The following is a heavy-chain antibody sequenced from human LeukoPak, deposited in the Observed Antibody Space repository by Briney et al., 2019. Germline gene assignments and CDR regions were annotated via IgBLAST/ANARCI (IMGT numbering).Heavy chain of an antibody. CDR2: INPNSGGT. CDR3: ARRRVPAAIEDAYYYYYMDV. D-gene: IGHD2-2*01. Sequence: ASVKVSCKASGYTFTGYYMHWVRQAPGQGLEWMGWINPNSGGTNYAQKFQGRVTMPRDTSISTAYMELSRLRSDDTAVYYCARRRVPAAIEDAYYYYYMDVWGKGTTVTVSS. V-gene: IGHV1-2*02. J-gene: IGHJ6*03. CDR1: GYTFTGYY.